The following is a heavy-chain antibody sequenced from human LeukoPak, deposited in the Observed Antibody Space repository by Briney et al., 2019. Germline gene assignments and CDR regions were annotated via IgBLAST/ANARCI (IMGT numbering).Heavy chain of an antibody. V-gene: IGHV1-2*02. Sequence: ASVKVPCKASGYTFTDYYMHWVRQAPGQGLEWMGWINPNSGGTNYAQKFQGRVTMTRYTSIRTAYMELSRLRSDDTAVYYCAIEFATVVVSAVISAFDIWGQGTMVTVSS. CDR2: INPNSGGT. CDR1: GYTFTDYY. J-gene: IGHJ3*02. D-gene: IGHD2-2*02. CDR3: AIEFATVVVSAVISAFDI.